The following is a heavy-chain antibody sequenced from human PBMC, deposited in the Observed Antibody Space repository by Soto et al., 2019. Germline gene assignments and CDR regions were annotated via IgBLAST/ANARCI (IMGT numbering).Heavy chain of an antibody. CDR1: GYTFTSYG. Sequence: GASVKVSCKASGYTFTSYGVSWVRQAPGQGLEWMGWISAYNGNTNYAQKLQGRVTMTTDTSTSTAYMELRSLRSDDTAVYYCARDDYDSSGQRWFDPWGQGTLVTVSS. J-gene: IGHJ5*02. CDR3: ARDDYDSSGQRWFDP. D-gene: IGHD3-22*01. V-gene: IGHV1-18*01. CDR2: ISAYNGNT.